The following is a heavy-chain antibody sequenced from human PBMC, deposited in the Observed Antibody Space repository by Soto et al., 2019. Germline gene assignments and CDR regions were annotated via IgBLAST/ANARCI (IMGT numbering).Heavy chain of an antibody. CDR3: AKDGGWLQSKGQFDY. Sequence: GGSLRLSCAASGFTFSSYAMSWVRQAPGKGLEWVSAISGSGGSTYYADSVKGRFTISRDNSKNTLYLQMNSLRAEDTAVYYCAKDGGWLQSKGQFDYWGQGTLVTVSS. D-gene: IGHD5-12*01. V-gene: IGHV3-23*01. CDR1: GFTFSSYA. CDR2: ISGSGGST. J-gene: IGHJ4*02.